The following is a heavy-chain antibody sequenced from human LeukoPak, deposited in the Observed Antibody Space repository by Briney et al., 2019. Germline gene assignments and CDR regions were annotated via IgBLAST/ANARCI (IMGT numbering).Heavy chain of an antibody. CDR1: GFTFSSYG. J-gene: IGHJ2*01. V-gene: IGHV3-30*02. D-gene: IGHD6-13*01. CDR2: IRYDGSNK. Sequence: GGSLRLSCAASGFTFSSYGMHWVRQAPGKGLEWVAFIRYDGSNKYYADSVKGRFTISRDNSKNTLYLQMNSLRAEDTAVYYCARDPAAGKYWYFDLWGRGTLVTVSS. CDR3: ARDPAAGKYWYFDL.